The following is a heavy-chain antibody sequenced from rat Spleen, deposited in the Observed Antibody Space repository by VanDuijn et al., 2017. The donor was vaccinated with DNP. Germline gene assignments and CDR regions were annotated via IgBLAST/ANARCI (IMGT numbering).Heavy chain of an antibody. CDR2: IRYDGGTT. CDR1: GFTFSDYY. D-gene: IGHD1-7*01. Sequence: EVQLVESGGGLVQPGRSLKLSCAASGFTFSDYYMAWVRQAPTKGLEWVAYIRYDGGTTYYGDSVKGRFAISRDNAKSTLYLQMNSLRSEDMATYYCATPFGGYAMDAWGQGVMVTVSS. CDR3: ATPFGGYAMDA. V-gene: IGHV5-20*01. J-gene: IGHJ2*01.